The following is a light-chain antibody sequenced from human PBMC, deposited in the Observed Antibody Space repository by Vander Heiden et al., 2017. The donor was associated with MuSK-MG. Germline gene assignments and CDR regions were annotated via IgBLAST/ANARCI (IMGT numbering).Light chain of an antibody. CDR3: QQYDNWPYT. Sequence: EVLMTQSPATLSVSPGERATLSCRASENVKSHLAWYQQKRGQAPRLLIYGASTRATGLPARFSGSGSGTEFSLTISGLQSGDSAVYYCQQYDNWPYTFGQGTTLEIK. CDR2: GAS. V-gene: IGKV3-15*01. J-gene: IGKJ2*01. CDR1: ENVKSH.